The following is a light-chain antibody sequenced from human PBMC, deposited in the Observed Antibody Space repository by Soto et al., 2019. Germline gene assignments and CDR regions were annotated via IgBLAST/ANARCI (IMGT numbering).Light chain of an antibody. CDR1: QSVSAIY. J-gene: IGKJ1*01. V-gene: IGKV3-20*01. CDR2: GAS. Sequence: EIVLTQSPGTLSLSPGERATLSCRATQSVSAIYLAWYQQKPGQAPRLLIYGASSRATGIPDRFSGSGSGTDFTLTISRLEPEDFAVYYCQHYGGSPRTFGQGTKVEIK. CDR3: QHYGGSPRT.